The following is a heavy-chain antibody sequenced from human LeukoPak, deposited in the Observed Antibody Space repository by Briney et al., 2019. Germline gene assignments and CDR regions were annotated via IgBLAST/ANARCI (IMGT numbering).Heavy chain of an antibody. CDR1: GFTFSSYT. J-gene: IGHJ6*02. CDR3: ARGGRQLVRGYYYGMDV. CDR2: IWYDGSNK. V-gene: IGHV3-33*08. Sequence: GGSLRLSCAASGFTFSSYTMNWVRQAPGKGLEWVAVIWYDGSNKYYADSVKGRFTISRDNSKNTLYLQMNSLRAEDTAVYYCARGGRQLVRGYYYGMDVWGQETTVTVSS. D-gene: IGHD6-13*01.